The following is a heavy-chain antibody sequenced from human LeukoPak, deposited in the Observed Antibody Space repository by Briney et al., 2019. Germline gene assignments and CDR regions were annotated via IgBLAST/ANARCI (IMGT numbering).Heavy chain of an antibody. CDR3: AADYYYGMDV. V-gene: IGHV3-NL1*01. Sequence: GGSLRLSCAASGFTFSSYGMHWVRQAPGKGLEWVSVIYSGGSTYYADYVKGRFTISRDNTKNTLYLQMNSLRAEDTAVYYCAADYYYGMDVWGQGTTVTVSS. J-gene: IGHJ6*02. CDR1: GFTFSSYG. CDR2: IYSGGST.